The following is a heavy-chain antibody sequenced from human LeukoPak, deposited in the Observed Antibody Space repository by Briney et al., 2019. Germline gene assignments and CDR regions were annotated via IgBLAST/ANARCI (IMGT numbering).Heavy chain of an antibody. V-gene: IGHV3-33*08. D-gene: IGHD4-23*01. CDR2: IWYDGSNK. CDR1: GFTFSRFG. CDR3: ARDPSRVTTVASGYYYYGMDV. Sequence: GGSLRLSCAASGFTFSRFGMTWVRQAPGKGLEWVAVIWYDGSNKYYADSVKGRFTISRDNSKNTLYLQMNSLRAEDTAVYYCARDPSRVTTVASGYYYYGMDVWGQGTTVTVSS. J-gene: IGHJ6*02.